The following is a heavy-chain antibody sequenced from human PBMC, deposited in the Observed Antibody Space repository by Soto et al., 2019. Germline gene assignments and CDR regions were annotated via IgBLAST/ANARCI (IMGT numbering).Heavy chain of an antibody. Sequence: SVKVSCKASGGTFSSYAISWVRQAPGQGLEWMGGIIPIFGTANYAQKFQGRVTITADESTSTAYMELSSLRSEDTAVYYCARSTPLLGYCSSTSCYGMDVWGQGTTVTVSS. CDR2: IIPIFGTA. CDR3: ARSTPLLGYCSSTSCYGMDV. D-gene: IGHD2-2*01. CDR1: GGTFSSYA. J-gene: IGHJ6*02. V-gene: IGHV1-69*13.